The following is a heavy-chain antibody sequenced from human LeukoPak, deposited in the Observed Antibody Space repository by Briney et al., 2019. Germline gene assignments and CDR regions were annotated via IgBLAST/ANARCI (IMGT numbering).Heavy chain of an antibody. D-gene: IGHD1-7*01. CDR2: IYYSGST. CDR1: GGSVSSGSYY. J-gene: IGHJ6*03. V-gene: IGHV4-61*01. CDR3: AREKLELRYYYYYMDV. Sequence: ASETLSLTCTVSGGSVSSGSYYWSWIRQPPGKGPEWIGYIYYSGSTNYNPSLKSRVTISVDTSKNQFSLKLSSVTAADTAVYYCAREKLELRYYYYYMDVWGKGTTVTVSS.